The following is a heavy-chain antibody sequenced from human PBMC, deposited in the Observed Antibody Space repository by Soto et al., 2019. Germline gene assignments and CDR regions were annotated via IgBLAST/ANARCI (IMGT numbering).Heavy chain of an antibody. CDR3: ARVTVLRYFDRSYSGMDV. Sequence: SETLSLTCTVSGGSISSYYWSWIRQPPGKGLEWIGYIYYSGSTNYNPSLKSRVTISVDTSKNQFSLKLSSVTAADTAVYYCARVTVLRYFDRSYSGMDVWGQGTTVTVSS. CDR2: IYYSGST. V-gene: IGHV4-59*01. CDR1: GGSISSYY. D-gene: IGHD3-9*01. J-gene: IGHJ6*02.